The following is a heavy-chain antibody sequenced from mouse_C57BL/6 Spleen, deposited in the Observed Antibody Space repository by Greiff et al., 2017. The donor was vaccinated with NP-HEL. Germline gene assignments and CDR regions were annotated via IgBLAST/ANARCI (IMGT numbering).Heavy chain of an antibody. CDR1: GYAFSSSW. D-gene: IGHD1-1*01. Sequence: QVQLQQSGPELVKPGASVKISCKASGYAFSSSWMNWVKQRPGKGLEWIGRIYPGDGDTNYNGKFKGKATLTADKSSSTAYMQLSSLTSEDSAVYFCVFITTVGAYWGQGTLVTVSA. CDR2: IYPGDGDT. V-gene: IGHV1-82*01. CDR3: VFITTVGAY. J-gene: IGHJ3*01.